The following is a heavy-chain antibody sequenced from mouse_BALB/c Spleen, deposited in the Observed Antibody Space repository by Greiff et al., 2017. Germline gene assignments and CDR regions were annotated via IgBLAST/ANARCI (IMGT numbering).Heavy chain of an antibody. CDR1: GFAFSSYD. CDR2: ISSGGGST. J-gene: IGHJ1*01. V-gene: IGHV5-12-1*01. CDR3: ARPTDDWYFDV. Sequence: DVHLVESGGGLVKPGGSLKLSCAASGFAFSSYDMSWVRQTPEKRLEWVAYISSGGGSTYYPDTVKGRFTISRDNAKNTLYLQMSSLKSEDTAMYYCARPTDDWYFDVWGAGTTVTVSS.